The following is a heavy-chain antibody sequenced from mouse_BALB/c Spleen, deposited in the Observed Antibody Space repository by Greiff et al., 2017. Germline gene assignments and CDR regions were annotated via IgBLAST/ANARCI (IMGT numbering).Heavy chain of an antibody. CDR1: GFAFSSYD. D-gene: IGHD2-3*01. CDR2: ISSGGGST. V-gene: IGHV5-12-1*01. CDR3: ERHDGYYPDY. J-gene: IGHJ2*01. Sequence: EVNLVESGGGLVKPGGSLKLSCAASGFAFSSYDMSWVRQTPEKRLEWVAYISSGGGSTYYPDTVKGRFTISRDNAKNTLYLQMSSLKSEDTAMYYCERHDGYYPDYWGQGTTLTVSS.